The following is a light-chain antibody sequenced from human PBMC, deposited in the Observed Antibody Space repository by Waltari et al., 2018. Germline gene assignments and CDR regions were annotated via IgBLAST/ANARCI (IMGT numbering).Light chain of an antibody. V-gene: IGLV2-23*02. CDR3: CSYAGSGTWV. J-gene: IGLJ3*02. Sequence: QSALTQPASVSGSPGQSITISCTGTSSDIGYYNLVSWYQPLPGKAPKVMIYGVTKRPSWVSNRFSDSKSGNTASLTISGVQAEDEGHYYCCSYAGSGTWVFGGGTKLTVL. CDR1: SSDIGYYNL. CDR2: GVT.